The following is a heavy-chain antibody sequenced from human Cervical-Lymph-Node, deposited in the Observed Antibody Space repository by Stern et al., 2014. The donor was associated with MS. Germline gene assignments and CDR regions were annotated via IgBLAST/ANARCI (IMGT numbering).Heavy chain of an antibody. CDR1: GFTFSSYG. J-gene: IGHJ4*02. CDR2: IXYEGSDT. CDR3: VKRGITEVRGVRLGDY. V-gene: IGHV3-30*18. D-gene: IGHD3-10*01. Sequence: VQLXXXGGGVVQPGRSLRLTCTVSGFTFSSYGMHWVRQAPGKGLXXXXXIXYEGSDTYYAESVKGRFTISRDNTKNTLYLEMRRLRREDTAVYYCVKRGITEVRGVRLGDYWGPGTLVIVSS.